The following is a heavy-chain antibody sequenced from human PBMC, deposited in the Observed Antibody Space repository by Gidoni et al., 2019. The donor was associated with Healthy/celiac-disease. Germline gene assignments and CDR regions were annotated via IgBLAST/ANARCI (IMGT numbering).Heavy chain of an antibody. CDR3: ARDQYCSSTSYQCYYYGMDV. Sequence: QVQLQESGPGLVKPSETLSLTCTVSGGSISSYYWSWIRQPAGKGLEWIGRIYTSGSTNYNPSLKSRVTMSVDTSKNQFSLKLSSVTAADTAVYYCARDQYCSSTSYQCYYYGMDVWGQGTTVTVSS. D-gene: IGHD2-2*01. CDR1: GGSISSYY. V-gene: IGHV4-4*07. J-gene: IGHJ6*02. CDR2: IYTSGST.